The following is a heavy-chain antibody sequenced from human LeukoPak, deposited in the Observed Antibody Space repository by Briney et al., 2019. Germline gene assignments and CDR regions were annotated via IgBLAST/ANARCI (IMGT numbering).Heavy chain of an antibody. J-gene: IGHJ4*02. V-gene: IGHV3-23*01. CDR2: ISGSGGST. D-gene: IGHD3-10*01. Sequence: GGSLRLSCAASGFTFSSYAMSWVRQAPGKGLEWVSAISGSGGSTYYADSVKDRFTISRDNSKNTLYLQMNSLRAEDTAVYYCAKEEGITMVRGVILFDYWGQGTLVTVSS. CDR3: AKEEGITMVRGVILFDY. CDR1: GFTFSSYA.